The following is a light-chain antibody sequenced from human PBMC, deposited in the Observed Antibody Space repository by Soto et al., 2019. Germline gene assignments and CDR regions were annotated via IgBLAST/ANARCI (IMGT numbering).Light chain of an antibody. J-gene: IGKJ4*01. Sequence: EIVMTQSPATLSVSPGERATLSCRSSQTISTNLAWYQQKPGQAPRLLIHGASTRATGIPARFSGSGSGTEFTLTISSLQSEDFAVYFCQQYNDLPPVTFGGGTKVEIK. CDR1: QTISTN. CDR3: QQYNDLPPVT. CDR2: GAS. V-gene: IGKV3-15*01.